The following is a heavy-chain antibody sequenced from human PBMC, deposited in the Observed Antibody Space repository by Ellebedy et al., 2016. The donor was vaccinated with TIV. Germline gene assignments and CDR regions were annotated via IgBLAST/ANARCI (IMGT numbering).Heavy chain of an antibody. Sequence: PGGSLRLSCAASGFTVSTNDMHWVRYAPGTGLEWVSLMNNCATTDDGDSVKGRFTISRDNAKNTVYLQMNSLRVEDSAVYHCTRDLVGHTSDFWGQGTLVTVST. CDR2: MNNCATT. CDR3: TRDLVGHTSDF. D-gene: IGHD1-26*01. CDR1: GFTVSTND. V-gene: IGHV3-66*03. J-gene: IGHJ4*02.